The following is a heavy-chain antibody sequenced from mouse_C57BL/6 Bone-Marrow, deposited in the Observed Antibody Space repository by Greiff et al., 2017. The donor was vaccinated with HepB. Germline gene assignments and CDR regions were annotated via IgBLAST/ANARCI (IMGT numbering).Heavy chain of an antibody. CDR1: GYTFTSYW. Sequence: QVQLQQSGAELVRPGSSVKLSCKASGYTFTSYWMHWVKQRPIQGLEWIGNIDPSDSETHYNQKFKDKATLTVDKSSSTAYMQLSSLTSEDSAVYYCARWRGRRIYYGSSSYYFDYWGQGTTLTVSS. J-gene: IGHJ2*01. D-gene: IGHD1-1*01. CDR3: ARWRGRRIYYGSSSYYFDY. CDR2: IDPSDSET. V-gene: IGHV1-52*01.